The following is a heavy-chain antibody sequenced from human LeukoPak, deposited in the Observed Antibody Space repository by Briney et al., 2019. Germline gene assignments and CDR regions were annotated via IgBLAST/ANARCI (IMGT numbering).Heavy chain of an antibody. CDR3: ARGRYSGTTYYFDY. CDR2: IKKDGSET. CDR1: GFTFSTSW. D-gene: IGHD5-12*01. J-gene: IGHJ4*02. Sequence: GGSLRLSCAASGFTFSTSWMSWVRRVPGKGLEWVANIKKDGSETYYVDSVKGRLTISRDNAKNSLYLQMNSLRAEDTAMYYCARGRYSGTTYYFDYWGQGTLVTVSS. V-gene: IGHV3-7*03.